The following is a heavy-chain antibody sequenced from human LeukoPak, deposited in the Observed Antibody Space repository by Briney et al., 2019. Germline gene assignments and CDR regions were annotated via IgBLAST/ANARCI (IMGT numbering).Heavy chain of an antibody. D-gene: IGHD5-12*01. CDR2: INPKSGGT. J-gene: IGHJ5*02. CDR1: GYTFTGYY. Sequence: ASVKVSCKASGYTFTGYYIHWVRQAPGQGLEWMGWINPKSGGTNYAQKFQGRVTMTRDTSISTAYMELSRLRCDDTAVYYCTRDTLYSDYDAAGYDNWFDPWGQGTLVTVSS. V-gene: IGHV1-2*02. CDR3: TRDTLYSDYDAAGYDNWFDP.